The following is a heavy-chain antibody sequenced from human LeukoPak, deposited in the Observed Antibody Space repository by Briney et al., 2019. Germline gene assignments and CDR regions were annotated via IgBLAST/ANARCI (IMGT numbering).Heavy chain of an antibody. V-gene: IGHV3-53*01. CDR1: GFTVSSNY. CDR2: IYSGGST. J-gene: IGHJ6*02. Sequence: GGSLRLSCAASGFTVSSNYMSWVRQAPGKGLEWVSVIYSGGSTYYADSVKGRFTISRDNSKNTLYLQMNSLRAEDTAVYYCAREMQWPGTYYYYGMDVWGQGTTVTVSS. CDR3: AREMQWPGTYYYYGMDV. D-gene: IGHD6-19*01.